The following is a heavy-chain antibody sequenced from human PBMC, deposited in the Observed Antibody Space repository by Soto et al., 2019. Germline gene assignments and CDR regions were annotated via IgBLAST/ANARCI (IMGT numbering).Heavy chain of an antibody. CDR3: SRDIGFDYDN. Sequence: PGGSLRLSCAVSGFNVMSDWMSWFRQPPAKGLEGVASIKEDGSEIYYLHSVRGRFSISRDTAGNAFHLTMTYLSAEGAGVYFCSRDIGFDYDNWGQGTLVTVSS. J-gene: IGHJ4*02. V-gene: IGHV3-7*01. CDR1: GFNVMSDW. D-gene: IGHD5-12*01. CDR2: IKEDGSEI.